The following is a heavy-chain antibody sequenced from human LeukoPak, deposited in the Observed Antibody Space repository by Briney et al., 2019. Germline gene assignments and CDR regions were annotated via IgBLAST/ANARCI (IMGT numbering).Heavy chain of an antibody. J-gene: IGHJ4*02. Sequence: SETLSLTCTVSGGSISTTTCYWGWIRQPPGKGLEWIGSIYYSGSTSYNPSLKSRVTVSVDTSKNQFSLNLTSVTAADTAVYYCARVTGYMIEDYFDYWGQGTLVTVSS. D-gene: IGHD3-22*01. V-gene: IGHV4-39*07. CDR2: IYYSGST. CDR1: GGSISTTTCY. CDR3: ARVTGYMIEDYFDY.